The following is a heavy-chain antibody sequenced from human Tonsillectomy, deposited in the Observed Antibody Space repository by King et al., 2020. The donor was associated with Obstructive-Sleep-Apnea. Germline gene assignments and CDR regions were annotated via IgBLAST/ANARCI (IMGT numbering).Heavy chain of an antibody. Sequence: VQLVESGAEVKKPGASVKVSCKASGYTFTSYGISWVRQAPGQGLEWMGWISTYNGYTNYAQILQGRVTMTTDTSTTTAYMELRSLRSDDTAVYYCASAQDYGAGSYYNALYYSYYYAMDVWGQGTTVTVSS. V-gene: IGHV1-18*04. D-gene: IGHD3-10*01. J-gene: IGHJ6*02. CDR1: GYTFTSYG. CDR3: ASAQDYGAGSYYNALYYSYYYAMDV. CDR2: ISTYNGYT.